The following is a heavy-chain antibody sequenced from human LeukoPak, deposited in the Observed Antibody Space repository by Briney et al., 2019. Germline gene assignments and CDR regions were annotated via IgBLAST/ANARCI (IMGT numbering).Heavy chain of an antibody. CDR1: GFTFSDYT. V-gene: IGHV3-48*02. CDR3: ATGLPLEY. D-gene: IGHD4-11*01. CDR2: IGSTSSAI. Sequence: PGGSLRLSCAVSGFTFSDYTMNWVRQAPGKGLEWVSNIGSTSSAIYYADSVKGRFTISRDNAKNKLYLQMNSLRDEDTAVYYCATGLPLEYWGQGTLVTVSS. J-gene: IGHJ4*02.